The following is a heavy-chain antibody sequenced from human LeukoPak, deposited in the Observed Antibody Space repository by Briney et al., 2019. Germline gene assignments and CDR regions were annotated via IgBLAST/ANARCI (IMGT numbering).Heavy chain of an antibody. CDR2: SYHGGST. J-gene: IGHJ5*02. CDR3: ARMVVDITRWFDP. Sequence: TSETLSLTCDVSGDSMSSSRFSWSWLRQPPGKGLEWIGYSYHGGSTHYNPSLQGRVTISLDRSKKQFSLSVNSVTAADTAVYYCARMVVDITRWFDPWGQGTLVTVSS. V-gene: IGHV4-30-2*01. D-gene: IGHD2-21*01. CDR1: GDSMSSSRFS.